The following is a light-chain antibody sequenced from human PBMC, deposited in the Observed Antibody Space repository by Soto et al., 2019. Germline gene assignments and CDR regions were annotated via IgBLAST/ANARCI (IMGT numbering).Light chain of an antibody. CDR1: QSVGSN. V-gene: IGKV3-15*01. Sequence: EIVMTQSPATLSVSPGERAALSFRSGQSVGSNVAWYQQKPGQAPRLLIYGASSRATGIPARVSGSGSGTDFTLTISSLQSDDVGVYYCQQYNERPPWTFGQGTKVDIK. CDR2: GAS. CDR3: QQYNERPPWT. J-gene: IGKJ1*01.